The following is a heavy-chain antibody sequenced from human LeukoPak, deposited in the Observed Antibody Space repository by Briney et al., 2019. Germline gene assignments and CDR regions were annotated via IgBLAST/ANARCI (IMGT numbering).Heavy chain of an antibody. V-gene: IGHV3-53*01. CDR1: GFTASSNY. D-gene: IGHD4-17*01. CDR3: ARGPVTKFEI. J-gene: IGHJ3*02. Sequence: GGSLRLSCAASGFTASSNYMSWVRQAPGKGLEWVSVIYSGGTTYYADSVKGRFTISRDNSNNTLYLQMNSLRADDTAVYYCARGPVTKFEIWGQGTILTVSS. CDR2: IYSGGTT.